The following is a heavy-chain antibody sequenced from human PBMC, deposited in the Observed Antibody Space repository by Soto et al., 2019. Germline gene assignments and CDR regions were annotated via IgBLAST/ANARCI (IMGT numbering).Heavy chain of an antibody. D-gene: IGHD3-10*01. CDR2: IKEDGTNT. CDR1: GFNFNNDW. J-gene: IGHJ4*02. CDR3: TRGGGIVDN. Sequence: GGSLRLSCAASGFNFNNDWMTWVRQASGKGLEWVASIKEDGTNTYYADSVRGRFALSRDNAKNSLYLQMNSLRAEDTAVYYCTRGGGIVDNWGQGTLVTVSS. V-gene: IGHV3-7*01.